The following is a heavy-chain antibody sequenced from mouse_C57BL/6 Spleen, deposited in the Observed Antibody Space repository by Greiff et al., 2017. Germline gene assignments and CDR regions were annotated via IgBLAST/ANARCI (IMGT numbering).Heavy chain of an antibody. CDR3: ARRTGTRYFDV. D-gene: IGHD4-1*01. V-gene: IGHV1-50*01. CDR2: IDPSDSYT. Sequence: QVQLQQPGAELVKPGASVKLSCKASGYTFTSYWMQWVKQRPGQGLEWIGEIDPSDSYTNYNQKFKGKATLTVDTSSSTAYLQLSSLTSEDAAVYYWARRTGTRYFDVWGTGTTVTVSS. CDR1: GYTFTSYW. J-gene: IGHJ1*03.